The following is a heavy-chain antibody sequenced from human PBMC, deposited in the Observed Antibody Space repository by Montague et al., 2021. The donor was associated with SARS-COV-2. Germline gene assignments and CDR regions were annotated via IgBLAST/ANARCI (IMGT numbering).Heavy chain of an antibody. Sequence: SLRLSCAASGIIFTNSWMSWVRQAPGKGLEWVANIKPDGTDKYYVDSVKGRFTISRDNAKKSLYLQMNSLTAEDTAVYYCATDSFSGYFDWGQGTLVTVSS. CDR1: GIIFTNSW. V-gene: IGHV3-7*01. D-gene: IGHD3-22*01. J-gene: IGHJ4*02. CDR2: IKPDGTDK. CDR3: ATDSFSGYFD.